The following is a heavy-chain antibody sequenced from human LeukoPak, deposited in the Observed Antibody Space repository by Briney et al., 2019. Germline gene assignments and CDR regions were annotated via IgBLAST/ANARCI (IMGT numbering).Heavy chain of an antibody. CDR2: ITSDGSST. Sequence: GGSLRLSCAASGFTFSTYWMHWVRQAPGKGLEWVSRITSDGSSTSYAGSVKGRFTISRDNAKNTLYLQMNSLRAEDTAVYYCARVGYDSSGWEPYWYFDLWGRGTLVTVSS. CDR1: GFTFSTYW. V-gene: IGHV3-74*01. CDR3: ARVGYDSSGWEPYWYFDL. D-gene: IGHD3-22*01. J-gene: IGHJ2*01.